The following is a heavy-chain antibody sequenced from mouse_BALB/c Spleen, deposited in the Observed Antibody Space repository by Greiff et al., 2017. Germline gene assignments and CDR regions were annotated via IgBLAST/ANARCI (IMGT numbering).Heavy chain of an antibody. J-gene: IGHJ4*01. D-gene: IGHD2-14*01. CDR1: GFTFSSYG. CDR3: ARHGSRYGGDYYAMDY. CDR2: ISSGGSYT. Sequence: VQLKESGGDLVKPGGSLKLSCAASGFTFSSYGMSWVRQTPDKRLEWVATISSGGSYTYYPDSVKGRFTISRDNAKNTLYLQMSSLKSEDTAMYYCARHGSRYGGDYYAMDYWGQGTSVTVSS. V-gene: IGHV5-6*01.